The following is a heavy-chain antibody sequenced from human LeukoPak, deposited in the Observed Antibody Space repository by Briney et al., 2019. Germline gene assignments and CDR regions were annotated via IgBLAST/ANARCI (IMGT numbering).Heavy chain of an antibody. J-gene: IGHJ5*02. CDR3: TRDYDILTGPEWFDP. D-gene: IGHD3-9*01. Sequence: GGSLRLSWTASGFTCGDYAMSWVRQAPGKGLEWVGFIRSKAYGGTTEYAASVKGRFTISRDDSKSIAHLQMNSLKTEDTAVYYCTRDYDILTGPEWFDPWGQGTLVTVSS. V-gene: IGHV3-49*04. CDR2: IRSKAYGGTT. CDR1: GFTCGDYA.